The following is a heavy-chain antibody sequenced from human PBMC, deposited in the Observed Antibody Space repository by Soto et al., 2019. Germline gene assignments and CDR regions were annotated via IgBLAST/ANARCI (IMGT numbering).Heavy chain of an antibody. CDR2: INHSGST. J-gene: IGHJ5*02. CDR1: GGSFSGYY. Sequence: SETLSLTCAVYGGSFSGYYRSWIRQPPGKGLEWIGEINHSGSTNYNPSLKSRVTISVDTSKNQFSLKLSSVTAADTAVYYCARGDVVVPAAMLRLNWFDPWGQGTLVTVSS. D-gene: IGHD2-2*01. CDR3: ARGDVVVPAAMLRLNWFDP. V-gene: IGHV4-34*01.